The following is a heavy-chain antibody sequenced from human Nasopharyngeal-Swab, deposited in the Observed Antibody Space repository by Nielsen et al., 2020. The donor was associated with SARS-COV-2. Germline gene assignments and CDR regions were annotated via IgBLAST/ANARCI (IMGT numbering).Heavy chain of an antibody. V-gene: IGHV3-7*01. J-gene: IGHJ4*02. D-gene: IGHD3-10*01. Sequence: GQSLKLSCVASAFTLRAKWMSWVRQAPAKGLEWVASIKPDGSEKNYVDSVKGRLTISRDNAKNSLFLQMDSLRTEDTAFYYCARVGGRTSPMGSWGQGTLVTVSS. CDR3: ARVGGRTSPMGS. CDR1: AFTLRAKW. CDR2: IKPDGSEK.